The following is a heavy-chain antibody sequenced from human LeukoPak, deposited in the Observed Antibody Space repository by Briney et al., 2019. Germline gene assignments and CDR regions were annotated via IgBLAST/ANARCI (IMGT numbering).Heavy chain of an antibody. CDR2: IYTSGST. CDR3: ARVGGDYGFMDV. V-gene: IGHV4-61*02. J-gene: IGHJ6*03. CDR1: GDSISSGNYY. Sequence: KASETLSLTCTVSGDSISSGNYYWTWIRQPAGKGLEWIGRIYTSGSTYYNPSLKSRITKSVDTSKNQFSMKLSSVTAADTAVYYCARVGGDYGFMDVWGKGTAVTVSS. D-gene: IGHD4-17*01.